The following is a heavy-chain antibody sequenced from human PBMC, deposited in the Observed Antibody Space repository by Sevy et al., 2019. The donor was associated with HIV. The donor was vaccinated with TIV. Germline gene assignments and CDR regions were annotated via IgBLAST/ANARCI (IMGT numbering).Heavy chain of an antibody. CDR3: ARGGYCTNNVCYGSIDY. CDR2: IWDNGSKK. J-gene: IGHJ4*02. V-gene: IGHV3-33*01. D-gene: IGHD2-8*01. CDR1: GFTFRSYG. Sequence: GGSLRLSCAASGFTFRSYGMHWVRQAPGKGLEWVAVIWDNGSKKYYAYSVKGRFTISRDNSKNTLYLQIDSLRAEDTAVYYCARGGYCTNNVCYGSIDYWGRGTLVTVSS.